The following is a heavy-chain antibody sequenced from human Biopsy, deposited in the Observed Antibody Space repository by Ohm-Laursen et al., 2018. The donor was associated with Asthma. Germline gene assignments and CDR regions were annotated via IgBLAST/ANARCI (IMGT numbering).Heavy chain of an antibody. D-gene: IGHD3-10*01. V-gene: IGHV1-18*03. CDR2: ISVYNGNT. CDR3: ARAVDYSHYYGIDV. Sequence: SVKVSCKTSGYTFNSAGITWVRLAPGQGLEWMGWISVYNGNTKVAQKLQDRVTMITDTSTSTAYMELRGLISDDMAVYFCARAVDYSHYYGIDVWGQGTTVTVS. J-gene: IGHJ6*02. CDR1: GYTFNSAG.